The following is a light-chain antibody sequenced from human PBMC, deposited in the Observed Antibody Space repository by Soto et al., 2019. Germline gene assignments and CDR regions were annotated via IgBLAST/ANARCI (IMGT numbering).Light chain of an antibody. V-gene: IGKV1-5*03. CDR3: QQYNSYSPMYT. CDR2: KAS. CDR1: QSISSW. J-gene: IGKJ2*01. Sequence: DIQMTQSPSTLSASVGDRVTITCRASQSISSWLAWYQQKPGKAPKLLIYKASSLASGVPSRFSGSGSGTEFTLTISSLQPDDFATYYCQQYNSYSPMYTFGQGTKLETK.